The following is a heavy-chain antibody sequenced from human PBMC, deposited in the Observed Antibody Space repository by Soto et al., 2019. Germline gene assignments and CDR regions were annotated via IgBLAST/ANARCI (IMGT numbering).Heavy chain of an antibody. CDR1: GYTFANYG. J-gene: IGHJ6*03. CDR3: ARMTTQDYSHYYLDV. CDR2: ISIHNGNT. Sequence: QAQLEQSGGEVKKSGASVKVSCKASGYTFANYGISWVRQAPGQGLEWMGWISIHNGNTNFAQKFQGRVTLTTDTTTSTANMELRSLRSDDTAVYYGARMTTQDYSHYYLDVWGKGTTVTVSS. V-gene: IGHV1-18*04.